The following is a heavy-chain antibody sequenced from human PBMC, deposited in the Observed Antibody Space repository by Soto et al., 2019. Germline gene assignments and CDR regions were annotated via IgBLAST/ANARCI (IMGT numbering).Heavy chain of an antibody. Sequence: GGSLRLSCAASGFRFSTYAMTWVRQAPGKGLEWVSATSGSGGSTYYADSVQGRFSISRDNSKNTLYLQMNSLRAEDTAVYYCAKGVNYYDRSGYYSYYYNGMEVWGQGTTVTLAS. CDR2: TSGSGGST. D-gene: IGHD3-22*01. CDR1: GFRFSTYA. CDR3: AKGVNYYDRSGYYSYYYNGMEV. V-gene: IGHV3-23*01. J-gene: IGHJ6*02.